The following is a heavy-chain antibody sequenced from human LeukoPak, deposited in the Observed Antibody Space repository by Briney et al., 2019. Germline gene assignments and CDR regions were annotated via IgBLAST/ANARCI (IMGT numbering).Heavy chain of an antibody. CDR2: ITSNGGST. J-gene: IGHJ6*03. CDR1: GFTFSDYT. CDR3: ARSRGIDHHYYIYMDV. D-gene: IGHD3-10*01. V-gene: IGHV3-64*01. Sequence: LAGSLRPSCAVSGFTFSDYTLHWVRQAPGKGMGYDSAITSNGGSTYYANSVKGRFTISRDNPKNTLYLQMGSPRVEDMAVYYCARSRGIDHHYYIYMDVWGKG.